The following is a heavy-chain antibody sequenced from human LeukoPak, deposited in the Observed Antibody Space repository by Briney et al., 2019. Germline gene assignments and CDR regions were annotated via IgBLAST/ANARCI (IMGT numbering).Heavy chain of an antibody. D-gene: IGHD1/OR15-1a*01. J-gene: IGHJ3*02. CDR1: GGSISSSSYY. CDR3: ARRRYNWNNDAFDI. V-gene: IGHV4-39*01. Sequence: PPETLSLTCTVSGGSISSSSYYWGWIRHPPGKGLEWIGSIYYSGSTSYNPSLKSRATISVDTSKNQFSLKLSSVTAADTAVYYCARRRYNWNNDAFDIWGQGTMVTVSS. CDR2: IYYSGST.